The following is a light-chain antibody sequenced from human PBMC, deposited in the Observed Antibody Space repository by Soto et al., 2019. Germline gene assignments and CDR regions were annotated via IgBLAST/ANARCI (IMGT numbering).Light chain of an antibody. J-gene: IGLJ1*01. CDR1: ISDVGSSNL. Sequence: QSALAQPASVSGSPGQSITISCAGSISDVGSSNLVSWYQQHPGKVPKLIIYEGNRRPPGVSSRFSGSNSGKTASLTISGLQAEDEADYYCCSYVGARRYVFVIGTKVTVL. CDR2: EGN. V-gene: IGLV2-23*01. CDR3: CSYVGARRYV.